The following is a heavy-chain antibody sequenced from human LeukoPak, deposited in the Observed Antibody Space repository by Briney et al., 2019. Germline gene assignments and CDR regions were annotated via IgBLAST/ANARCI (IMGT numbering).Heavy chain of an antibody. J-gene: IGHJ6*03. Sequence: GGTLRLSCAASGFTFSSYSMNWVRQAPGKGLEWVSSITRSNYIYYADSVKGRFTISRDNAKNSLYLQMNSLRAEDTAVYYCSRERGVSLDVWGKGTTVTISS. V-gene: IGHV3-21*04. D-gene: IGHD3-16*01. CDR2: ITRSNYI. CDR1: GFTFSSYS. CDR3: SRERGVSLDV.